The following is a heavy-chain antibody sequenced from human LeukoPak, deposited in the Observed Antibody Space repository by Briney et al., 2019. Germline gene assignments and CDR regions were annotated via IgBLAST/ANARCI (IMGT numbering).Heavy chain of an antibody. J-gene: IGHJ4*02. CDR3: ARGKQWLPFDY. D-gene: IGHD6-19*01. Sequence: GGSLRLSCAASGFTFSTYAMSWVRQAPGKGLEWVSAISGSGGSTYYADSVKGRFTISRDNSKNTLYMQMNSLRAEDTAVYYCARGKQWLPFDYWGQGTLVTVSS. CDR2: ISGSGGST. V-gene: IGHV3-23*01. CDR1: GFTFSTYA.